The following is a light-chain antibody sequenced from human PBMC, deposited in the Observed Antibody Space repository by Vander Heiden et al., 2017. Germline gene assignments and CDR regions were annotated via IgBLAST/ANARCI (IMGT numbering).Light chain of an antibody. CDR3: QQYNNWPPPYT. CDR2: GAS. V-gene: IGKV3-15*01. Sequence: DIVMTQSPGTLSVSPGERVTLSCRASQSVSSNLAWYQQKSGQAPRLLIYGASTRATGIPARFSGSGSGTEFTLTISSLQSEDFAVYYCQQYNNWPPPYTFGQGTKLEIK. CDR1: QSVSSN. J-gene: IGKJ2*01.